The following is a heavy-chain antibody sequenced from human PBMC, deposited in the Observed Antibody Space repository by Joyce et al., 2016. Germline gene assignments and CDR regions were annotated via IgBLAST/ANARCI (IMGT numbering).Heavy chain of an antibody. CDR2: IYYRGNT. J-gene: IGHJ4*02. V-gene: IGHV4-39*01. CDR1: GGSISSSSHY. Sequence: QLQLQESGPGLVKPSETLSLTCTVSGGSISSSSHYWAWIRQPPGKGLEWIGSIYYRGNTLFDPSLKSRVTISVDTSKNQFSLNLKSVTAADTAVYFCSRLSGTANGGNYYDNWGQGALVTVSS. D-gene: IGHD1-7*01. CDR3: SRLSGTANGGNYYDN.